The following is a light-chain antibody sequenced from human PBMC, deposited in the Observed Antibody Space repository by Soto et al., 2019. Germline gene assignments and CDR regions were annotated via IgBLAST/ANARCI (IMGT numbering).Light chain of an antibody. V-gene: IGKV3-11*01. J-gene: IGKJ4*01. CDR2: DAS. CDR3: QQRRNWPIT. CDR1: QNIDTY. Sequence: EIVLTQSPATLSLSPGERATLSCRASQNIDTYVAWYQQKPGQVPRLLMYDASNSATGIPARFSGGGSGTDFTLAISSLEPEDFAVYYCQQRRNWPITFGGGTKVEIK.